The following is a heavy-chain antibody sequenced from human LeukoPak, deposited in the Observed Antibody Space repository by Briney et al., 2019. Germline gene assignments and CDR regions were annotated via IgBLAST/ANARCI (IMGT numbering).Heavy chain of an antibody. CDR1: GFTFSSYW. V-gene: IGHV3-74*01. CDR3: ARGYYDSSGYIDY. D-gene: IGHD3-22*01. CDR2: INTDGSST. Sequence: GGSLRLSCAASGFTFSSYWMHWVRQAPGKGLVWVSRINTDGSSTSYADSVKGRFTISRDNAKNTLYLQMNSLRAEDTAVYYCARGYYDSSGYIDYWGQGTLVTVSS. J-gene: IGHJ4*02.